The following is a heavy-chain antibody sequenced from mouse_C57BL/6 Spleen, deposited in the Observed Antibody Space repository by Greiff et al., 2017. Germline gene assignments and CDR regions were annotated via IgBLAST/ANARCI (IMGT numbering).Heavy chain of an antibody. J-gene: IGHJ4*01. CDR2: INPSNGGT. Sequence: QVQLQQPGTELVKPGASVKLSCKASGYTFTSYWMPWVKQRPGQGLEWIGNINPSNGGTNYNEKFKSKATLTVDKSSSTAYMQLSSLTSEDSAVYYCARYRAYDYDAMDYWGQGTSVTVSS. CDR1: GYTFTSYW. D-gene: IGHD6-5*01. V-gene: IGHV1-53*01. CDR3: ARYRAYDYDAMDY.